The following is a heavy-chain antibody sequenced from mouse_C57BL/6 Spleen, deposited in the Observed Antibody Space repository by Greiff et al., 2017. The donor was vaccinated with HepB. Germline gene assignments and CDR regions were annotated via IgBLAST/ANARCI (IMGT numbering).Heavy chain of an antibody. V-gene: IGHV1-19*01. CDR1: GYTFTDYY. D-gene: IGHD1-1*01. CDR2: INPYNGGT. Sequence: EVQLQQSGPVLVKPGASVKMSCKASGYTFTDYYMNWVKQSHGKSLEWIGVINPYNGGTSYNQKFKGKATLTVDKSSSTAYMELNSLTSEDSAVYYCARDGGYYGSIRFDYWGHSTTLTVSS. J-gene: IGHJ2*01. CDR3: ARDGGYYGSIRFDY.